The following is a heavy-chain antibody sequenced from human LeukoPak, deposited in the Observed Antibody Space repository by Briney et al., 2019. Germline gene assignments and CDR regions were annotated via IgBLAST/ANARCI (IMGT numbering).Heavy chain of an antibody. CDR1: GGSISSYY. D-gene: IGHD3-10*01. V-gene: IGHV4-59*01. J-gene: IGHJ3*02. CDR3: ARSPMVRGVDAFDI. CDR2: IYYSGST. Sequence: SETLSLTCTVSGGSISSYYWGWIRQPPGKGLEWIGYIYYSGSTNYNPSLKSRVTISVDTSKNQFSLKLSSVTAADTAVYYCARSPMVRGVDAFDIWGQGTMVTVSS.